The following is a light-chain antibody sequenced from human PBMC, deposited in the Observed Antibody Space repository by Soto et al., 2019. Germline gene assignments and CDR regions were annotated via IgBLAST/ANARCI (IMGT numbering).Light chain of an antibody. CDR2: GAS. CDR1: XSVSSD. CDR3: QQYNTWHPKMA. V-gene: IGKV3-15*01. Sequence: VVTQSPATLSVFPGETATLSCRASXSVSSDLAWYQQRPGQAPRLLIYGASTRATGIPARFRGSGSGTEFRLTISSLQSEDFATYYCQQYNTWHPKMAFGRGTKVEIK. J-gene: IGKJ1*01.